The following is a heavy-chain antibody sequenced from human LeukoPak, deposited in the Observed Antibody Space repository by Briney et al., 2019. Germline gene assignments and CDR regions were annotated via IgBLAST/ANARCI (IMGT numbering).Heavy chain of an antibody. CDR3: ASGVITFGGVIVLSY. V-gene: IGHV1-18*01. Sequence: ASVKVSCKASGYTFTSYGISWVRQAPGQGLEWMGWISAYNGNTNYAQKLQGRVTMTTDTSTSTAYVELRSLRSDDTAVYYCASGVITFGGVIVLSYWGQGTLVTVSS. CDR2: ISAYNGNT. J-gene: IGHJ4*02. D-gene: IGHD3-16*02. CDR1: GYTFTSYG.